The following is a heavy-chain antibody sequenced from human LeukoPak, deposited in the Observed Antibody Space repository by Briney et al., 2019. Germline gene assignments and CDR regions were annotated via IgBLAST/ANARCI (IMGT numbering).Heavy chain of an antibody. D-gene: IGHD5-24*01. J-gene: IGHJ5*02. CDR3: TRLDWERIGDGYNIGYNWFDP. CDR1: GFTFSSYS. Sequence: GGSLRLSCAVSGFTFSSYSMNWVRQAPGKGLEWVSYISRSSSTIHYADSVKGRFTISRDNAKNSLYLQMNSLRAEDTAVYYCTRLDWERIGDGYNIGYNWFDPWGQGTLVTVSS. V-gene: IGHV3-48*01. CDR2: ISRSSSTI.